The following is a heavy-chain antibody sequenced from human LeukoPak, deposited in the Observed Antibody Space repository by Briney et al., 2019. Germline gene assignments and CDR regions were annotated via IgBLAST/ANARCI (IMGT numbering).Heavy chain of an antibody. CDR2: IYSGGST. Sequence: GGSLRLSCAGSGFTFSNYAMTWVRQAPGKGLEWVSVIYSGGSTYYADSVKGRFTISRDNSKNTMYLQMNSLRAEDTALYYCAARGYCSSTSCLLEYWGQGTLVTVSS. D-gene: IGHD2-2*01. CDR1: GFTFSNYA. J-gene: IGHJ4*02. V-gene: IGHV3-66*01. CDR3: AARGYCSSTSCLLEY.